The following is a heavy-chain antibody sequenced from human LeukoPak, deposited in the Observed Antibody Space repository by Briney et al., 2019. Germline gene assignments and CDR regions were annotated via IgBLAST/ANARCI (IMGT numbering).Heavy chain of an antibody. V-gene: IGHV3-23*01. D-gene: IGHD3-3*02. CDR3: AKGTFGLDY. J-gene: IGHJ4*02. CDR1: GFTFSSYA. CDR2: ISTSGGST. Sequence: GGSLRLSCAASGFTFSSYAMTWVRQAPGKGLEWVSGISTSGGSTYYADSVKGRFTISRDNSKNTLYLQMNSLRAEDTAVYYCAKGTFGLDYWGQGTLVTVSS.